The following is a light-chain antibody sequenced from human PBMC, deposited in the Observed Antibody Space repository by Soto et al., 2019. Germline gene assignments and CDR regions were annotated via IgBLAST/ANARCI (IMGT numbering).Light chain of an antibody. CDR3: ISYTGSSTSYV. J-gene: IGLJ1*01. Sequence: QAVVTQPASVSGSPGQAITISCRGTSSDVGSYDHVAWYQQFPGKTPKLMIYEVSNRPSGVSSRFSGSKSGNTASLTISGLQAEDEADYYCISYTGSSTSYVFGSGTKVTVL. CDR2: EVS. CDR1: SSDVGSYDH. V-gene: IGLV2-14*01.